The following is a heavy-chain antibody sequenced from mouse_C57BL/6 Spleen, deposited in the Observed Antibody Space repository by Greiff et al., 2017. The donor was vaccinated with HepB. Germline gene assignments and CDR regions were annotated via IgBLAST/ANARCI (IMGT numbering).Heavy chain of an antibody. Sequence: VQLQQSGPELVKPGASVKIPCKASGYTFTDYNMDWVKQSHGKSLEWIGDINPNNCGTIYNQKFKGKATLTVDKSSSTAYMKLRSLTSEDTAVYYCARVDYGMDYWGQGTSVTVSS. CDR3: ARVDYGMDY. CDR2: INPNNCGT. CDR1: GYTFTDYN. J-gene: IGHJ4*01. V-gene: IGHV1-18*01.